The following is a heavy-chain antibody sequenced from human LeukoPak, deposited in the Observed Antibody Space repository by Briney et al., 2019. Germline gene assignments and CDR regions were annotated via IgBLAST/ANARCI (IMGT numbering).Heavy chain of an antibody. CDR2: IYYSGST. D-gene: IGHD6-19*01. CDR1: GGSISSSSYY. V-gene: IGHV4-39*07. J-gene: IGHJ4*02. Sequence: SETLSLTCTVSGGSISSSSYYWGWIRQPPGKGLEWIGSIYYSGSTYYNPSLKSRVTISVDTSKNQFSLKLSSVTAADTAVYYCARIDADSSGWVFYYWGQGTLVTVSS. CDR3: ARIDADSSGWVFYY.